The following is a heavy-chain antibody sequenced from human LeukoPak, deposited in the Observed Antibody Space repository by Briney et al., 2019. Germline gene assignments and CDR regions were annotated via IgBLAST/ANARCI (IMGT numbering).Heavy chain of an antibody. CDR1: GFTFDDFA. CDR2: ISWEGQTT. D-gene: IGHD3-10*01. Sequence: GGSLRLSCAASGFTFDDFAMHWVRQAPGKGLEWVSLISWEGQTTYYADSVRGRFTISRDNSKNSLYLQMNSLTTDDTAFYYCTRDTDFGSATNYFDQWGQGTLVSVSS. CDR3: TRDTDFGSATNYFDQ. J-gene: IGHJ4*02. V-gene: IGHV3-43*01.